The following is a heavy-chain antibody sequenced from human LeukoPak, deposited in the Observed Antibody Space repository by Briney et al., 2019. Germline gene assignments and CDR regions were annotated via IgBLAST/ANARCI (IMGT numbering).Heavy chain of an antibody. CDR3: ARGSCLWASCYRRFDY. CDR1: GGSFSGYY. Sequence: SETLSLTCAVYGGSFSGYYWSWIRQPPGKGLEWIGEINHSGSTNYNPSLKSRVTISVDTSKNQFSLKLSSVTAADTAVYYCARGSCLWASCYRRFDYWGQGTLVTVSS. D-gene: IGHD2-2*02. V-gene: IGHV4-34*01. CDR2: INHSGST. J-gene: IGHJ4*02.